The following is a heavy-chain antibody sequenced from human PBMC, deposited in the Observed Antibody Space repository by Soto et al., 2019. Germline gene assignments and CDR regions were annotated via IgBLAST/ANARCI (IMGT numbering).Heavy chain of an antibody. J-gene: IGHJ4*02. Sequence: GGSLRLSCAASGFTFSSYGMHWVRQAPCKGLEWVGVIWYDGINKYYADSVKGRFTISRDNSKNTLYLQMNSLRAEDTAVYYCARAYRSSFNSEADFDYSGEGTLV. CDR3: ARAYRSSFNSEADFDY. CDR2: IWYDGINK. D-gene: IGHD6-6*01. CDR1: GFTFSSYG. V-gene: IGHV3-33*01.